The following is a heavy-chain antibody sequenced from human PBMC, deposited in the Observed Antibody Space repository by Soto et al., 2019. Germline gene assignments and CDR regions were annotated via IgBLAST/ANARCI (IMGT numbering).Heavy chain of an antibody. Sequence: ESGGGVVQPGGSLRLSCVASGFNFKKFAMAWVRQAAGEGLEWVSGISCCGGSASYADSVKGRFSIARDDSKNTVSLQLNSLRVEDTAQYYCAKAEGQQWLIPHLDNWGQGTLVTVS. D-gene: IGHD6-19*01. CDR3: AKAEGQQWLIPHLDN. V-gene: IGHV3-23*01. CDR2: ISCCGGSA. CDR1: GFNFKKFA. J-gene: IGHJ4*02.